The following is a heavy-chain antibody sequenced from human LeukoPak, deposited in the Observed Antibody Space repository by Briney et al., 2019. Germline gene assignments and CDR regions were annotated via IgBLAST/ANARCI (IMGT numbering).Heavy chain of an antibody. CDR3: ARWFGELLPYYYYMDV. D-gene: IGHD3-10*01. CDR2: VYYSGST. V-gene: IGHV4-59*12. CDR1: GGSISSYY. J-gene: IGHJ6*03. Sequence: SETLSLTCTVSGGSISSYYWSWIRQPPGKGLEWIGYVYYSGSTNYNPSLKSRVTMSVDTSKNQFSLKLSSVTAADTAVYYCARWFGELLPYYYYMDVWGKGTTVTVSS.